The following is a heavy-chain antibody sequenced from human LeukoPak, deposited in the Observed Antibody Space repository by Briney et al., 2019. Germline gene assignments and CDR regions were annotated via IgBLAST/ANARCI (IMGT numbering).Heavy chain of an antibody. CDR3: AKDSSSNPAGLAEYFQH. J-gene: IGHJ1*01. D-gene: IGHD4-11*01. Sequence: GGSLRLSCAASGFTFSSYAMSWVRQAPGKGLECISGFSGSGGSTYYADSVKGRFTISRDNSKNTLYLQMNSLRAEDTAVYYCAKDSSSNPAGLAEYFQHWGQGTLVTVSS. CDR2: FSGSGGST. V-gene: IGHV3-23*01. CDR1: GFTFSSYA.